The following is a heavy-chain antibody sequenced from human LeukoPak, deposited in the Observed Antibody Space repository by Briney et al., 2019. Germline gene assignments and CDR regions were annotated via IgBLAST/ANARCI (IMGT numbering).Heavy chain of an antibody. Sequence: SETLSLTCTVSCGSISSSSYYWGWIRQPPGKGLEGIGNIYYSGSTYYTPSLKSRVTISVDTSKNQFSLKLTSVTAADTAVYYCARHPSGRMWLQQGGWFDPWGQGTLVTVSS. CDR2: IYYSGST. D-gene: IGHD5-24*01. CDR1: CGSISSSSYY. V-gene: IGHV4-39*01. J-gene: IGHJ5*02. CDR3: ARHPSGRMWLQQGGWFDP.